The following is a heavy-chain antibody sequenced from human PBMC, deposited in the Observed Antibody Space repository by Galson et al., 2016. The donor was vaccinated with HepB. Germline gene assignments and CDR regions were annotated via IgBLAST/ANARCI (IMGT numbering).Heavy chain of an antibody. CDR1: GFTFSDAA. Sequence: SLRLSCAASGFTFSDAAMYWVRQASGKGLEFVARIRTEPIKYATIYGASVKGRFTSSRDDSKSTVYLQMNSLKTEDSAVYYCTRQGKTSLAGTGFDYWGQGARVAVSS. CDR2: IRTEPIKYAT. V-gene: IGHV3-73*01. CDR3: TRQGKTSLAGTGFDY. J-gene: IGHJ4*02. D-gene: IGHD6-19*01.